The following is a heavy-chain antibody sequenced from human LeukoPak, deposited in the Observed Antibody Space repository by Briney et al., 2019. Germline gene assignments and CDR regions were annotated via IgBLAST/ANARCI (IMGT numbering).Heavy chain of an antibody. D-gene: IGHD3-22*01. CDR2: IKSKTDGGTT. V-gene: IGHV3-15*01. J-gene: IGHJ3*02. CDR3: TTGAVDYYDSSGLLPPAAFDI. Sequence: GGSLRLSCAASGFTFSSYGMHWVRQAPGKGLEWVGRIKSKTDGGTTDYAAPVKGRFTISRDDSKNTLYLQMNSLKTEDTAVYYCTTGAVDYYDSSGLLPPAAFDIWGQGTMVTVSS. CDR1: GFTFSSYG.